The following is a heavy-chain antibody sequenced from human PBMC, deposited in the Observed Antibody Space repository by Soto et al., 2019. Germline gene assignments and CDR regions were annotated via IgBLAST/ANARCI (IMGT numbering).Heavy chain of an antibody. J-gene: IGHJ3*02. D-gene: IGHD5-18*01. CDR1: GITFSSYW. CDR3: ARGLSYGNI. CDR2: MKQDGSEK. V-gene: IGHV3-7*04. Sequence: EVQLVESGGGLVQPGGSLRLSCAASGITFSSYWMSWVRQAPGKGLEWVANMKQDGSEKFYVDSVKGRFTISRDNAKNSLYLLMNSLRAEDTAVYYCARGLSYGNIWGQGTMVTVSS.